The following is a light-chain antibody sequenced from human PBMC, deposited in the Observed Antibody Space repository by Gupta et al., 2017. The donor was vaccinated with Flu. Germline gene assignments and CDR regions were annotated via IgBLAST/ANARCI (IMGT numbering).Light chain of an antibody. J-gene: IGLJ2*01. CDR3: QVWDGNDDQII. CDR1: NIGRKS. Sequence: SYVLTQPPSVSVTPGQTARITCGGNNIGRKSVHWYQQKPGQAPVLVVYDDRVRLSGIPARFSGSNSGTMAALTISRVEAGDEAEYYCQVWDGNDDQIIFGGGTKLTVL. V-gene: IGLV3-21*02. CDR2: DDR.